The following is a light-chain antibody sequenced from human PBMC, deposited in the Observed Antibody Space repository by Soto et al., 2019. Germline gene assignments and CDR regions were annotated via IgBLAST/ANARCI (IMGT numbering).Light chain of an antibody. CDR1: QSISGW. V-gene: IGKV1-5*01. CDR3: QQYNSYSWT. J-gene: IGKJ1*01. CDR2: DAS. Sequence: DIQMTQSPSTLCASVGDRVTITCRASQSISGWLAWYQQKPGKAPKLLIYDASSLESGVPSRFSGSGSGTEFTLSISSLQPDDFATYYCQQYNSYSWTFGQGTKVDI.